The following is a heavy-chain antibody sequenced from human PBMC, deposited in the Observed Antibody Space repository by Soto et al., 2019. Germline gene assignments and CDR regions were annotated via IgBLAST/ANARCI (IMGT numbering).Heavy chain of an antibody. D-gene: IGHD2-2*01. Sequence: QVQLQESGPGLVKPSETLSLTCTVSGGSISSYYWSWIRQPPGKGLEWIGYIYYSGGPNYNPSLRSRFPISVDTSKTQFSLKLSSVTAADTAVYYSARDCATSCYADYYYYYCMDVWGKGTTVTVSS. CDR3: ARDCATSCYADYYYYYCMDV. J-gene: IGHJ6*03. V-gene: IGHV4-59*01. CDR2: IYYSGGP. CDR1: GGSISSYY.